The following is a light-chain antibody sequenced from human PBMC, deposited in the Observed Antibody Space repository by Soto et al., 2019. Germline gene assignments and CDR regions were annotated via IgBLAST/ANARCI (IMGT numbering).Light chain of an antibody. CDR2: KAS. CDR3: QRYKTYST. J-gene: IGKJ2*01. Sequence: DIQMTQSPSTLSASVGDRVTITCRASQSISSWLAWYQQKPGKAPNLLIYKASSVESGVPTRFSGSGSGTEFTLTINSVQPDDFATYYCQRYKTYSTFGQGTKLEIK. CDR1: QSISSW. V-gene: IGKV1-5*03.